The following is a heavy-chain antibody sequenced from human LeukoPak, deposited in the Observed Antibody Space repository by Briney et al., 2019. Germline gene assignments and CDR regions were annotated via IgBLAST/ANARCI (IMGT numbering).Heavy chain of an antibody. V-gene: IGHV4-39*01. Sequence: SETLSLTCISGGSISSSSYYWGWIRQPPGKGLEWIGSIYYSGSTYYNPSLKSRVTISVDTSKNEFCLQLSSVTAADTAVYYCARVWTRDQLLSAYCGQGILVTVSS. D-gene: IGHD2-2*01. J-gene: IGHJ4*02. CDR3: ARVWTRDQLLSAY. CDR1: GGSISSSSYY. CDR2: IYYSGST.